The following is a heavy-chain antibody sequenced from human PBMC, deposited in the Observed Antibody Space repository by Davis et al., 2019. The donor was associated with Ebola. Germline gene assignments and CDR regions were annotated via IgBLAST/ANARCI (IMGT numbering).Heavy chain of an antibody. CDR3: ARDHRGDYGWYFDL. CDR2: IYYSGST. Sequence: SETLSLTCTVSGGSIGSGGYYWSWIRQHPGKGLEWIGYIYYSGSTYYNPSLKSRVTISVDTSKNQFSLKLSSVTAADTAVYYCARDHRGDYGWYFDLWGRGTLVTVSS. D-gene: IGHD4-17*01. CDR1: GGSIGSGGYY. J-gene: IGHJ2*01. V-gene: IGHV4-31*03.